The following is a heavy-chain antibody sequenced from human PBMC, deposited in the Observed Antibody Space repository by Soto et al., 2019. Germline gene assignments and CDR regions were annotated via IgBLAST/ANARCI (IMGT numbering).Heavy chain of an antibody. J-gene: IGHJ4*02. Sequence: GGSLRLSCAASGFTFSSYAMSWVRQAPGKGLEWVSAIGGRGGSTYYADSGKGRFTISRDNSKNTLYLQMNSLRAEDTAVYYCAKDVIVVVPAAMYGFDYWGQGTLVTVSS. CDR1: GFTFSSYA. D-gene: IGHD2-2*01. CDR2: IGGRGGST. V-gene: IGHV3-23*01. CDR3: AKDVIVVVPAAMYGFDY.